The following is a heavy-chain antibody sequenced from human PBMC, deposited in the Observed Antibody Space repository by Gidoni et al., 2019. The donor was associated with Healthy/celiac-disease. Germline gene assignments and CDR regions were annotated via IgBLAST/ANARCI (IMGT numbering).Heavy chain of an antibody. CDR2: IYYSGST. J-gene: IGHJ3*02. CDR1: GGSISSHY. V-gene: IGHV4-59*11. Sequence: QVQLQESGPGLVKPSETLSLTCTVPGGSISSHYWSWIRQPPGKGLEWIGYIYYSGSTNYNPSLKSRVTISVDTSKNQFSLKLSSVTAADTAVYYCARAGSDAFDIWGQGTMVTVSS. CDR3: ARAGSDAFDI.